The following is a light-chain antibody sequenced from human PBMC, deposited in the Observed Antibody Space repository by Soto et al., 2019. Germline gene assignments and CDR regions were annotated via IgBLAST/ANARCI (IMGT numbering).Light chain of an antibody. J-gene: IGKJ5*01. V-gene: IGKV3-11*01. CDR3: QQRSNWPPVIT. CDR1: QSFSSY. Sequence: EIVLTQSPGTLSLSPGERATLSCRASQSFSSYLAWYQQKPGQAPRLLSYDASKRATGILARFSGRGSGTDFTRTISSLEPEDFAVYYCQQRSNWPPVITFGQGTRLEIK. CDR2: DAS.